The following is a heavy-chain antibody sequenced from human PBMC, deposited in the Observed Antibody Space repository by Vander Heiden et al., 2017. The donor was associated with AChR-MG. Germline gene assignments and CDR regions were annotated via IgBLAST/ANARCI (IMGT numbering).Heavy chain of an antibody. CDR2: IIPIVGTA. Sequence: QVQLVQSGAEVKKPGSSVKVSCKASGGTFSSYSILWVRQAPGQGLEWMGGIIPIVGTANYAQKFQGGVTITADESTSTAYMELSSLRSEDTAVYYCARDGVGGEYDFWSGYRSYYFDYWGQGTLVTVSS. J-gene: IGHJ4*02. D-gene: IGHD3-3*01. CDR1: GGTFSSYS. CDR3: ARDGVGGEYDFWSGYRSYYFDY. V-gene: IGHV1-69*01.